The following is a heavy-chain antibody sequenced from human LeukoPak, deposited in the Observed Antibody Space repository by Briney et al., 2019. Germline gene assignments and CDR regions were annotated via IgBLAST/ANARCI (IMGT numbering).Heavy chain of an antibody. D-gene: IGHD1-1*01. CDR2: MYYSGST. Sequence: SQTLSLTCTVSGGSISSGDYYWSWIRQPPGKGLEWIAYMYYSGSTYYNPSLKSRVTMSADTSKNQFSLKLSSVTAADTAVYYCARIQLELRGYYYGMDVWGQGTTVTVSS. V-gene: IGHV4-30-4*01. CDR3: ARIQLELRGYYYGMDV. J-gene: IGHJ6*02. CDR1: GGSISSGDYY.